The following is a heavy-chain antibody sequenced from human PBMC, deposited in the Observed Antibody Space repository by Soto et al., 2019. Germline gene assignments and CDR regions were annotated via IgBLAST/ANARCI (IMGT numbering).Heavy chain of an antibody. Sequence: SGGGLVQPGGSLRLSCAASGFTVSSNYMSWVRQAPGKGLEWVSVIYSGGSTYYADPVKGRFTISRDNSKNTLYLQMNSLRAEDTAVYYCAREVLGTRNHFDYWGQGTLVTVSS. CDR3: AREVLGTRNHFDY. CDR2: IYSGGST. CDR1: GFTVSSNY. J-gene: IGHJ4*02. V-gene: IGHV3-66*01. D-gene: IGHD3-3*02.